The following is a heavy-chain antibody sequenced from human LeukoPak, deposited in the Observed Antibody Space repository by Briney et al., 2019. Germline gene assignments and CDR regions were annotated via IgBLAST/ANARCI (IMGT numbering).Heavy chain of an antibody. V-gene: IGHV4-30-2*01. CDR3: ARGGGEEFGEYDVFDY. J-gene: IGHJ4*02. Sequence: SQTLSLTCAVSGGSISSGGYSWSWIRQPAGKGLEWIGYIYHSGRTYYNPSLKSRVTISIDRSKNQFSLRLSSVTAADTAVYYCARGGGEEFGEYDVFDYWGQGTLVTASS. CDR2: IYHSGRT. D-gene: IGHD3-10*01. CDR1: GGSISSGGYS.